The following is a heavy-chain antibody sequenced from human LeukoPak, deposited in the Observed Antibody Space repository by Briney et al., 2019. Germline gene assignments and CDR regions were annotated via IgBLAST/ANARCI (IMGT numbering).Heavy chain of an antibody. CDR2: INHSGST. V-gene: IGHV4-34*01. Sequence: PSETLSLTCAVYGGSFSGYYWSWIRQPPGKGLEWIGEINHSGSTNYNASLKSRVTISVDTSKNQFSLKLSSVTAADTAVYYCARGRWEPPFDYWGQGTLVTVSS. D-gene: IGHD1-26*01. CDR1: GGSFSGYY. CDR3: ARGRWEPPFDY. J-gene: IGHJ4*02.